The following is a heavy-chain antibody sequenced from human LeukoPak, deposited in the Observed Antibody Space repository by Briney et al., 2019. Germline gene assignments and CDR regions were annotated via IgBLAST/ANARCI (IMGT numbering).Heavy chain of an antibody. Sequence: QPGRSLRLSCAASGFTFSSYGMRWVRQAPGKGLEWVAVIWYDGSNKYYADSVKGRFTISRDNSKNTLYLQMNSLRAEDTAVYYCAREGYDGGMDVWGQGTTVTVSS. CDR1: GFTFSSYG. V-gene: IGHV3-33*01. CDR2: IWYDGSNK. J-gene: IGHJ6*02. D-gene: IGHD1-1*01. CDR3: AREGYDGGMDV.